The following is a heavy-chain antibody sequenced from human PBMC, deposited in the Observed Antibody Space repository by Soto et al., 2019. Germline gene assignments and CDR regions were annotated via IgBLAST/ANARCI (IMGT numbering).Heavy chain of an antibody. D-gene: IGHD1-20*01. CDR3: ARNLYNTGRFDH. Sequence: QVQLVQSGAEVKKPGASVKVSCKASGYTFTSYDINWVRQAPGQGLEWVGWMTPNSGDTGYAQTFQGRVTLTRDTSRSTAYMELSSLTSEDTAVYFCARNLYNTGRFDHWGQGTVVTVSS. V-gene: IGHV1-8*02. CDR2: MTPNSGDT. CDR1: GYTFTSYD. J-gene: IGHJ4*02.